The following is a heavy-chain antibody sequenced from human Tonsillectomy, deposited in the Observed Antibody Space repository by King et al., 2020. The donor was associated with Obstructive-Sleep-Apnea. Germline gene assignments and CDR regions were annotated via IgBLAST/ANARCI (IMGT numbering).Heavy chain of an antibody. J-gene: IGHJ4*02. CDR1: GGSISSSIYS. V-gene: IGHV4-39*07. CDR2: IYYSGST. CDR3: ARDDYGDNSRYFDY. Sequence: QLQESGPGLVKPSETLSLTCTVSGGSISSSIYSLGWIGQPPGKGLEWIGSIYYSGSTYYNPSLKILVTISLDTSKNQFSLKLSSVTAADTAVYYCARDDYGDNSRYFDYWGQGSLVTVSS. D-gene: IGHD4-23*01.